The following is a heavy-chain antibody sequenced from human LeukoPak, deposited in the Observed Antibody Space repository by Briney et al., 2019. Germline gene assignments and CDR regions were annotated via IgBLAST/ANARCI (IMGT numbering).Heavy chain of an antibody. D-gene: IGHD3-10*01. V-gene: IGHV4-59*08. CDR3: ASGPITMVRGVIFDY. J-gene: IGHJ4*02. CDR2: IYYSGST. Sequence: SETLSLTCTVSGGSISSYYWSWIRQPPGKGLEWIGYIYYSGSTNYNPSLKSRVTISVDTSKNQFSLKLSSVTAADTAVYYCASGPITMVRGVIFDYWGQGTLVTVSS. CDR1: GGSISSYY.